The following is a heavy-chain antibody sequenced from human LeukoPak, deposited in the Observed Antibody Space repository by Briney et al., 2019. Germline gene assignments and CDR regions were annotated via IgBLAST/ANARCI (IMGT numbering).Heavy chain of an antibody. CDR2: INPSGGST. J-gene: IGHJ6*03. V-gene: IGHV1-46*01. CDR3: ARGITDYYYYMDV. Sequence: ASVKVSCKASGGTFSSYAISWVRQAPGQGLEWMGIINPSGGSTSYAQKFQGRVTMTRDTSTSTVYMELSSLRSEDTAVYYCARGITDYYYYMDVWGKGTTVTISS. CDR1: GGTFSSYA. D-gene: IGHD3-10*01.